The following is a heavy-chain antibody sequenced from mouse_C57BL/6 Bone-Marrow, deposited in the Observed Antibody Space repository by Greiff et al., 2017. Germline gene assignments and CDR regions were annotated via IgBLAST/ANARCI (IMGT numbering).Heavy chain of an antibody. CDR3: AREIYYGNYFLAMDY. D-gene: IGHD2-1*01. J-gene: IGHJ4*01. CDR1: GFTFSSYA. V-gene: IGHV5-4*01. CDR2: ISDGGSYT. Sequence: EVQVVESGGGLVKPGGSLKLSCAASGFTFSSYALSWVRQTPEKRLEWVATISDGGSYTYYPDNVKGRFTISRDNAKNNLYLQMSHLKSEDTAMYYCAREIYYGNYFLAMDYWGQGTSVTVSS.